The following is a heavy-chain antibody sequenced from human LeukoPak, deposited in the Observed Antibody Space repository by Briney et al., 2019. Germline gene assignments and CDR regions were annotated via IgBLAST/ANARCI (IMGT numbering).Heavy chain of an antibody. D-gene: IGHD5-12*01. CDR3: ARSHSGYDLYYYYMDV. J-gene: IGHJ6*03. V-gene: IGHV4-4*09. CDR1: GGSVSSYY. CDR2: ICTSGST. Sequence: PSETLSLTCTVSGGSVSSYYWSWIRQPPGKGLEWIGYICTSGSTNYNPSLKSRVTISADTSKNQFSLKLSSVTAADTAVYYCARSHSGYDLYYYYMDVWGKGTTVTVSS.